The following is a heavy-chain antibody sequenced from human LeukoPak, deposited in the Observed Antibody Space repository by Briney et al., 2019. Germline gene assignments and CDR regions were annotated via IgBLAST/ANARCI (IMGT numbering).Heavy chain of an antibody. Sequence: SETLSLTCTVSGVSISSYDWNWIRQPPGKGLEWIGCIYYSGSTNYNPSLKSRVTISVDTSKNQFSLKLSSVTAADTAVYYCARDARGYSGYDYYCYGMDVWGQGTTVTVSS. D-gene: IGHD5-12*01. CDR2: IYYSGST. CDR3: ARDARGYSGYDYYCYGMDV. CDR1: GVSISSYD. V-gene: IGHV4-59*01. J-gene: IGHJ6*02.